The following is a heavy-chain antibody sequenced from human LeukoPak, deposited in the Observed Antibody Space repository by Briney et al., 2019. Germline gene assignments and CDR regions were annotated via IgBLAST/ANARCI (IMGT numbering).Heavy chain of an antibody. CDR2: ISYDGSNK. V-gene: IGHV3-30-3*01. D-gene: IGHD2-8*01. CDR1: GFTFSSYA. J-gene: IGHJ6*02. Sequence: PGGSLRLSCAASGFTFSSYAMHWVRQAPGNGLEWVAVISYDGSNKYYADSVKGRFTISRDNSKNTLYLQMNSLRAEDTAVYYCARGPERTGVGTRYYYDMDVWGQGTTVTVSS. CDR3: ARGPERTGVGTRYYYDMDV.